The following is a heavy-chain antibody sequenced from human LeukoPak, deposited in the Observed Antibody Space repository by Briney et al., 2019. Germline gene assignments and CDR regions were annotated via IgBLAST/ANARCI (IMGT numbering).Heavy chain of an antibody. Sequence: GGSLRLSCAASGFTFSNAWMSWVRQAPGKGLEWVGRIKSKTDGGTTDYAAPVKGRFTISRDDSKNTLYLQMNSLRTEDTAVYYCAKPRDIDSWAFDVWGQGTMVTVS. D-gene: IGHD2-15*01. V-gene: IGHV3-15*01. CDR3: AKPRDIDSWAFDV. J-gene: IGHJ3*01. CDR1: GFTFSNAW. CDR2: IKSKTDGGTT.